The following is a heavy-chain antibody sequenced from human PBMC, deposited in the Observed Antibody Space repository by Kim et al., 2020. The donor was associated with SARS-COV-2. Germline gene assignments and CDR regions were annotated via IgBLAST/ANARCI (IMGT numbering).Heavy chain of an antibody. CDR1: GDSISSNSAG. J-gene: IGHJ4*02. Sequence: SQTLSLTCAISGDSISSNSAGWNWIRQSPSRGLEWLGRTYYKSKWYNDYAVSVKSRITINPDTSKNQFSLELKSVTPEDTAVYYCARDQKDAQYVYDRSGYYRDYFDYWGQGTLVTVSS. CDR3: ARDQKDAQYVYDRSGYYRDYFDY. CDR2: TYYKSKWYN. D-gene: IGHD3-22*01. V-gene: IGHV6-1*01.